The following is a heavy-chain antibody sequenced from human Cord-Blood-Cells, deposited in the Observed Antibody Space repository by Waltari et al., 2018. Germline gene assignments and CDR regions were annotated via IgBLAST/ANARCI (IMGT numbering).Heavy chain of an antibody. V-gene: IGHV4-39*01. Sequence: QLQLQESGPGLVKPSETLSLTCTVSGGSISSSSYYWGWIRQPPGKGLEWIGSIYYSGSTYYNPSLKSRVTISVDTSKNQFSLKLSSVTAADTAVYYCARSANDFWSGYYFDYWGQGTLGTVSS. CDR2: IYYSGST. CDR1: GGSISSSSYY. D-gene: IGHD3-3*01. CDR3: ARSANDFWSGYYFDY. J-gene: IGHJ4*02.